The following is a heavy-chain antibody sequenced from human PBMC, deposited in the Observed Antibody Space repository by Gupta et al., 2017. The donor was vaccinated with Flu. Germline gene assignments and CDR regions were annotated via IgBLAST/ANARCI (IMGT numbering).Heavy chain of an antibody. Sequence: QVQLVESGGGVVQPGRSLRLSCAASGFIFSAYGIHWVRQAPGKGLEWVAVISYDGSYKYYGDSVKGRFTISRDNSKNTLYLEMNSLRPDDTAMYYCARDQREYCSGGDCYPQILDFWGQGSLVTVS. CDR2: ISYDGSYK. J-gene: IGHJ4*02. CDR1: GFIFSAYG. V-gene: IGHV3-30*03. D-gene: IGHD2-15*01. CDR3: ARDQREYCSGGDCYPQILDF.